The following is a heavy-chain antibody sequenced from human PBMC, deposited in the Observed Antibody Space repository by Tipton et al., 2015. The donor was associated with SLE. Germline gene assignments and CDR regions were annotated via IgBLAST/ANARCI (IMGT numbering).Heavy chain of an antibody. CDR1: GGSISSGSYY. Sequence: TLSLTCTVSGGSISSGSYYWSWIRQPAGKGLEWIGYIYYSGSTNYNPSLKSRVTISVDTSKNQFSLKLSSVTAADTAVYYCARERDYSGSRDAFDIWGQGTMVTVS. CDR2: IYYSGST. CDR3: ARERDYSGSRDAFDI. J-gene: IGHJ3*02. V-gene: IGHV4-61*10. D-gene: IGHD1-26*01.